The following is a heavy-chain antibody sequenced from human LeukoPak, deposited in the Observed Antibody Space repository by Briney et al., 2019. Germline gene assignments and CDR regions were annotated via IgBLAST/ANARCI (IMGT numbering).Heavy chain of an antibody. D-gene: IGHD4-17*01. Sequence: SETLSLTCAVYGGSFSGYYWSWIRQPPGKGLEWIGEINHSGSTNYNPSLKSRATISVDTSKNQFSLKLSSVTAADTAVYYCARGYGVGDYWGQGTLVTVSS. V-gene: IGHV4-34*01. CDR3: ARGYGVGDY. CDR1: GGSFSGYY. J-gene: IGHJ4*02. CDR2: INHSGST.